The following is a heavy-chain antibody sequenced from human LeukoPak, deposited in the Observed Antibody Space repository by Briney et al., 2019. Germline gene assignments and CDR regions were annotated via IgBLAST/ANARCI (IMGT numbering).Heavy chain of an antibody. J-gene: IGHJ6*02. V-gene: IGHV3-23*01. CDR1: GFTFRSYA. Sequence: GGSLRLSCAASGFTFRSYAMMWVRQAPGKGLEWVSAIAGGGGNIWYAGSVKGRFTISRDNSKNTLYLQMNSLSADDTAVYFCAKIRAGDYYYFYGMDIWGQGTAVTVSS. D-gene: IGHD7-27*01. CDR3: AKIRAGDYYYFYGMDI. CDR2: IAGGGGNI.